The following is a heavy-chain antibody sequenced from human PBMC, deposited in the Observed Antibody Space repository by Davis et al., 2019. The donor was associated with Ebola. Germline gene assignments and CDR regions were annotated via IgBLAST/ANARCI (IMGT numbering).Heavy chain of an antibody. CDR3: ARCDFGDLPGY. CDR2: ISANNGNT. Sequence: ASVKVSCKASGYTFTNYGISWVRQAPGQGLEWMGWISANNGNTNYPQKLHGRVTMTTDTSTSTAYMELRSMRSDDTAVYYCARCDFGDLPGYWGQGTLVTVSS. CDR1: GYTFTNYG. D-gene: IGHD4-17*01. V-gene: IGHV1-18*01. J-gene: IGHJ4*02.